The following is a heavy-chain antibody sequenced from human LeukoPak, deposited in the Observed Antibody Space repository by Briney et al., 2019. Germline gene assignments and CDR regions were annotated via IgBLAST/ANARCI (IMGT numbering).Heavy chain of an antibody. CDR1: GGSISSGGSY. CDR3: ARGGYYGSGNRFSDS. Sequence: PSETLSPTCTVSGGSISSGGSYWSWVRQHPGKGLEWIGYIYYSGSTYSNPSLKSRVTVSVDTSKNQFSLKLSSVTAADTAVYYCARGGYYGSGNRFSDSWGQGTLVTVST. D-gene: IGHD3-10*01. CDR2: IYYSGST. V-gene: IGHV4-31*03. J-gene: IGHJ4*02.